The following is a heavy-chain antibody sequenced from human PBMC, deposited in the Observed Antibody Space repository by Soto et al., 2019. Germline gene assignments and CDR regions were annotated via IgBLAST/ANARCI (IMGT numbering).Heavy chain of an antibody. CDR3: ARWVTMVRGLTANYYYYDMDV. D-gene: IGHD3-10*01. CDR1: GGSFRGYH. CDR2: INHSGST. J-gene: IGHJ6*03. Sequence: QVQLQQWGAGLLKPSETLSLTCAVYGGSFRGYHWSWIRQPPGKGLEWIGEINHSGSTNYHPSLKSRVTISLDTSQNQFSLTLSSVTAADTAVYYCARWVTMVRGLTANYYYYDMDVWGKGTTVTVSS. V-gene: IGHV4-34*01.